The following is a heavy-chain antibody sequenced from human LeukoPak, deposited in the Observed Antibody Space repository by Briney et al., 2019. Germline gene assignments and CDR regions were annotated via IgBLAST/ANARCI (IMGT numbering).Heavy chain of an antibody. D-gene: IGHD1-14*01. V-gene: IGHV3-48*03. Sequence: GGSPRLSCVASGFTFSSYEMNWVRQAPGKGLEWVSYISRSGSTIYYADSVKGRFTISRDNAKNSLYLQMNSLRAEDTAVYYCARVWDKWIITPSYDYWGQGTLVTVSS. CDR2: ISRSGSTI. CDR3: ARVWDKWIITPSYDY. CDR1: GFTFSSYE. J-gene: IGHJ4*02.